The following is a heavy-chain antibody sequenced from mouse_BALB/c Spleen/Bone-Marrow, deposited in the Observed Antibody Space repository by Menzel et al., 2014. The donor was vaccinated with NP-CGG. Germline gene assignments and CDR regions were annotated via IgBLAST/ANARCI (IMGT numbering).Heavy chain of an antibody. CDR1: GFTFSSYG. V-gene: IGHV5-6-3*01. CDR2: INSNGGST. J-gene: IGHJ2*01. Sequence: DVQLQESGGGLVQPGGSLKLSCAASGFTFSSYGMSWVRQTPDKRLELVATINSNGGSTYYPDSVKGRFTISRDNAKNTLYLQMSSPKSEDTAMYYCARDYDYDYWGQGTTLTVSS. CDR3: ARDYDYDY. D-gene: IGHD2-4*01.